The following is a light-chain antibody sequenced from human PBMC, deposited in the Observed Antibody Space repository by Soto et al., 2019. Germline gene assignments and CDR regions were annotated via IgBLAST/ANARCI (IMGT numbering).Light chain of an antibody. J-gene: IGKJ1*01. V-gene: IGKV3-20*01. Sequence: EIVLTQSPGTLSLSPGERATLPCRASQSVSSNFLAWYQQKPGQAPRLLIYGASSRATGIPDRFSGSGSGTDFTLTISSLEPEDFAVYYCQQYGSSPETFGQGTKVDIK. CDR3: QQYGSSPET. CDR2: GAS. CDR1: QSVSSNF.